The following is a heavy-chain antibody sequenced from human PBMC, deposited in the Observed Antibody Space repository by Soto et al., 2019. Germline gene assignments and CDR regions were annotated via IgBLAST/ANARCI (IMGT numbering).Heavy chain of an antibody. V-gene: IGHV3-7*03. J-gene: IGHJ2*01. CDR2: IRQDGGDK. CDR3: ARIDCGGNCYSRSWYFDI. Sequence: EVQLVESGGGLVQPGGSLRLSCVASGFTFSNYWMGWVRQAPGKGLEWVANIRQDGGDKRDLDSVKGRFTISRDNAQNSLYLQMNSLRAEDTDVYYCARIDCGGNCYSRSWYFDIWGRGTLVTVSS. CDR1: GFTFSNYW. D-gene: IGHD2-21*02.